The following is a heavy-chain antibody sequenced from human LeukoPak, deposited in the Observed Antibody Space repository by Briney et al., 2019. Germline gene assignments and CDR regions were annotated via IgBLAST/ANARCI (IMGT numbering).Heavy chain of an antibody. CDR1: GGTFSSYA. V-gene: IGHV1-69*06. Sequence: GASVKVSCKASGGTFSSYAISWVRQAPGQGLEWMGGIIPIFGTANYAQKFQGRVTITADKSTSTAYMELSSLRSEDTAVYYCARNKEGKSLDYWGQGTLVTVSS. CDR3: ARNKEGKSLDY. J-gene: IGHJ4*02. CDR2: IIPIFGTA.